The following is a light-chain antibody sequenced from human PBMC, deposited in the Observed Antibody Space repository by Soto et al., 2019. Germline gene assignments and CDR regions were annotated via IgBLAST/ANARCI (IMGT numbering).Light chain of an antibody. V-gene: IGKV3-20*01. Sequence: EIVLTQSPATLSLSPGERATLSCRASQSISGYLAWYQQKPGQSPRLPIFGASSRANCTGDRVSGNGFGKDLPLTIRRMEPEDFGAYYRQQYGRSPPWTLGQGTKVDIK. CDR3: QQYGRSPPWT. CDR2: GAS. CDR1: QSISGY. J-gene: IGKJ1*01.